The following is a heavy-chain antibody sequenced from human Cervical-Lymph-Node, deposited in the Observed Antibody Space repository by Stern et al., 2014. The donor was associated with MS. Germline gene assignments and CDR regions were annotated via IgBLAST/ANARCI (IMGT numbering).Heavy chain of an antibody. CDR1: GFSFSSYG. V-gene: IGHV3-33*01. D-gene: IGHD6-6*01. CDR3: ARGDSSSPLEY. J-gene: IGHJ4*02. Sequence: MTLEESGAGVVKPRKTLRLTCAASGFSFSSYGMHWGRQRPATGKERLAVIWDDGSNKYYADSMKGRFTISTDNSENTLYLQMNSLRAEDSSLYCCARGDSSSPLEYWGQGTLVTVSS. CDR2: IWDDGSNK.